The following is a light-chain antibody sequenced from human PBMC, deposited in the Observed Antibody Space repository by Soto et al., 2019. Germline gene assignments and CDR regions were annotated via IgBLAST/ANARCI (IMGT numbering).Light chain of an antibody. CDR2: EGT. CDR1: SSDVGDYNY. V-gene: IGLV2-14*01. Sequence: QSALTQPASVSASPGQSITISCTGTSSDVGDYNYVSWYQQHPGKAPKLMIYEGTNRASGVSNRFSGSKSGNAASLTISGLQAEDEADYYCSSYTTSSTLHVVFGGGTKLTVL. J-gene: IGLJ2*01. CDR3: SSYTTSSTLHVV.